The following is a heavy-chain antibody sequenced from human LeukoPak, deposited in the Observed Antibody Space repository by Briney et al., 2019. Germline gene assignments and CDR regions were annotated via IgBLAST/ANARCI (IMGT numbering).Heavy chain of an antibody. Sequence: GGSLRLSCAASTFIFSDYAMTWVRQAPGKGLEWVSSISGGGDATYYAHSVKGRFAVSRDNSKKTLYLQLNSLRAEDTAVYYCTRDQRKYCSRTTCFVFDIWGQGTVVSVSS. D-gene: IGHD2-2*01. CDR1: TFIFSDYA. CDR3: TRDQRKYCSRTTCFVFDI. CDR2: ISGGGDAT. V-gene: IGHV3-23*01. J-gene: IGHJ3*02.